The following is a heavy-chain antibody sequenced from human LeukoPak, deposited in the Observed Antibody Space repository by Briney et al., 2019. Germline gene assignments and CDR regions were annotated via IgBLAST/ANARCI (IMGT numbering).Heavy chain of an antibody. CDR3: ASSFQGDCSSTSCYANY. Sequence: GESLKISCKGSGYSFTSYWISWVRQMPGKGLEWMGRIDPSDSYTNYSPSFQGHVTISADKSISTAYLQWSSLKASDTAMYYCASSFQGDCSSTSCYANYWGREPWSPSPQ. D-gene: IGHD2-2*01. J-gene: IGHJ4*02. CDR2: IDPSDSYT. CDR1: GYSFTSYW. V-gene: IGHV5-10-1*01.